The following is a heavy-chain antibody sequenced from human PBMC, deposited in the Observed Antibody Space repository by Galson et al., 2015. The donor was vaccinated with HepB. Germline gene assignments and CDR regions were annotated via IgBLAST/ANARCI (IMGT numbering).Heavy chain of an antibody. V-gene: IGHV1-18*04. CDR3: AREDYDFWSGQNDYYYYYGMDV. CDR2: ISAYNGNT. CDR1: GYTFTSYG. Sequence: SVKVSCKASGYTFTSYGISWVRQAPGQGLEWMGWISAYNGNTNYAQKLQGRVTMTTDTSTSTAYMELRSLRSDDTAVYYCAREDYDFWSGQNDYYYYYGMDVWGQGTTVTVSS. J-gene: IGHJ6*02. D-gene: IGHD3-3*01.